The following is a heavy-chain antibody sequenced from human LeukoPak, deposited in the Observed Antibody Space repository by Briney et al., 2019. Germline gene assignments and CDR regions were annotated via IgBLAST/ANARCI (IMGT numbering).Heavy chain of an antibody. D-gene: IGHD6-19*01. V-gene: IGHV1-8*01. Sequence: GASVKVSCKASGYTFTSYDINWVRQATGQGLEWMGWMNPNSGNTGYAQKFQGRVTMTRNTSIRTAYMELSSLRSEDTAVYYCAREHNGQWLIFDYWGQGTLVTVSS. CDR3: AREHNGQWLIFDY. CDR1: GYTFTSYD. CDR2: MNPNSGNT. J-gene: IGHJ4*02.